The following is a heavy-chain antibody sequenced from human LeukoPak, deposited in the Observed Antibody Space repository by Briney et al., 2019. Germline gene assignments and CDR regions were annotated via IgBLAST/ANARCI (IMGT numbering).Heavy chain of an antibody. Sequence: SETLSLTCTVSGASISSYYWSWIRQPPGKGLEWIGYLFYTGSANYSPSLKSRVTISVHASENQFSLKLSSVTAADTAVYYCARAGSGYSLDYWGRGTPVTVSA. V-gene: IGHV4-59*01. CDR2: LFYTGSA. J-gene: IGHJ4*02. D-gene: IGHD3-22*01. CDR3: ARAGSGYSLDY. CDR1: GASISSYY.